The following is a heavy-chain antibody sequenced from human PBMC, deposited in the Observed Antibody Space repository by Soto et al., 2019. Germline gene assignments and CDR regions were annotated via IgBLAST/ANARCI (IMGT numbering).Heavy chain of an antibody. CDR2: IIPILGIA. CDR1: GGTFSSYT. Sequence: QVQLVQSGAEVKKPGSSVKVSCKASGGTFSSYTISWVRQAPGQGLEWMGRIIPILGIANYAQKFQGRVTITADKSTSTAYMELSSLRSEDTAVYYCARREYCDSNEDYYYMDVWGKGTTVTVSS. D-gene: IGHD4-17*01. V-gene: IGHV1-69*02. CDR3: ARREYCDSNEDYYYMDV. J-gene: IGHJ6*03.